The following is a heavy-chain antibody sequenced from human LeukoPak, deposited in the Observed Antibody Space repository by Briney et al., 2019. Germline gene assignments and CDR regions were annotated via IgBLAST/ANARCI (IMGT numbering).Heavy chain of an antibody. V-gene: IGHV1-8*03. Sequence: ASVKVSCKASGYTFTSYDINWVRQATGQGPEWMGWMNPNSGNTGYAQKFQGRVTITRNTSISTAYMELSSLRSEDTAVYYCATDRGGATGDYWGQGTLVTVSS. CDR2: MNPNSGNT. D-gene: IGHD5-12*01. CDR3: ATDRGGATGDY. CDR1: GYTFTSYD. J-gene: IGHJ4*02.